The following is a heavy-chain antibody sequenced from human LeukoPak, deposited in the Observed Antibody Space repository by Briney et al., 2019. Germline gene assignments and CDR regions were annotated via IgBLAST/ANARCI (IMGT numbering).Heavy chain of an antibody. CDR3: ARVRGQQLGWFDP. CDR2: IYYSGST. V-gene: IGHV4-39*07. J-gene: IGHJ5*02. D-gene: IGHD6-13*01. CDR1: GGSISSSRDY. Sequence: PSETLSLTCIVSGGSISSSRDYWAWIRQPPGKGLEWIANIYYSGSTYYSPSLKSRVTISVDTSKNQFSLKLSSVTAADTAVYYCARVRGQQLGWFDPWGQGTLVTVSS.